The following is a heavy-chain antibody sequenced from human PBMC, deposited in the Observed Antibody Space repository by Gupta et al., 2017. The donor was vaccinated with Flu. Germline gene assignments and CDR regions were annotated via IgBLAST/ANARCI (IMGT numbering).Heavy chain of an antibody. J-gene: IGHJ4*02. Sequence: QVQLQESGPGLVKPSETLSLTCTVSGGSISSYYWSWIRQPPGTGLEWIGYIYYSGSTTYNPSLKSRVTISVDTSKNQFSLKLSSVTAADTAVYYCARAMGSVDTGPREPIRPFDYWGQGTLVTVSS. D-gene: IGHD5-18*01. CDR3: ARAMGSVDTGPREPIRPFDY. CDR2: IYYSGST. CDR1: GGSISSYY. V-gene: IGHV4-59*01.